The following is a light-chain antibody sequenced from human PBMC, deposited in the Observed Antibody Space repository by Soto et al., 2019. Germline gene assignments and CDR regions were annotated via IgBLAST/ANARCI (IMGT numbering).Light chain of an antibody. CDR1: QSIIGL. Sequence: DIQMTQSPSTLSASVGDRVTITCRASQSIIGLFSWYQQKAWKAPNLLIYKASRLESGVPSRFSGSGSETEFTLTISGLQPGDSATYYCQQYNSSSPTFGQGTKVDIK. J-gene: IGKJ1*01. V-gene: IGKV1-5*03. CDR2: KAS. CDR3: QQYNSSSPT.